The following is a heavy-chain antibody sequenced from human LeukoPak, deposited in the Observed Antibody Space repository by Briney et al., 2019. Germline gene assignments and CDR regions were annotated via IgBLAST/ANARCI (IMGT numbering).Heavy chain of an antibody. D-gene: IGHD5-12*01. Sequence: GASVKVSCKASGYTFTGYYMHWVRQAPGQGLEWMGWINPNSGGTNYAQKFQGRVTMTRDTSISTAYMELSRLRSDDTAVYYCARAYSGYDYYYYYYYYMDVWGKGTTVTVSS. V-gene: IGHV1-2*02. CDR1: GYTFTGYY. CDR2: INPNSGGT. J-gene: IGHJ6*03. CDR3: ARAYSGYDYYYYYYYYMDV.